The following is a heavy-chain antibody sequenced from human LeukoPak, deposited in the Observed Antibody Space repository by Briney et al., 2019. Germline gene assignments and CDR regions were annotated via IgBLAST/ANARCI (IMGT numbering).Heavy chain of an antibody. CDR2: ISWNSGRI. D-gene: IGHD3-22*01. J-gene: IGHJ3*02. V-gene: IGHV3-9*01. Sequence: PGGSLRLSCAASGFTFDDYAMHWVRQAPGQGLEWVSGISWNSGRIDYADSVKGRFAISRDNAKNSLTLQMNSLRAEDTALYYCAKSPDYYDTSGYYRVGAFDIWGQGTLVTVSS. CDR3: AKSPDYYDTSGYYRVGAFDI. CDR1: GFTFDDYA.